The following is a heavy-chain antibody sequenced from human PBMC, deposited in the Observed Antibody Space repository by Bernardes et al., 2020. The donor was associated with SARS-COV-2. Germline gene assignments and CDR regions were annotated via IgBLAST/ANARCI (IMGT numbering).Heavy chain of an antibody. Sequence: SETLSLTCAVSGGSISSSNWWSWVRQPPGKGLEWIGEIYHSGSTNYNPSLKSRVTISVDKSKNQFSLKLSSVTAADTAVYYCARVVFPGSGASGFDPWGQGTLVTVSS. CDR1: GGSISSSNW. CDR3: ARVVFPGSGASGFDP. J-gene: IGHJ5*02. CDR2: IYHSGST. D-gene: IGHD3-10*01. V-gene: IGHV4-4*02.